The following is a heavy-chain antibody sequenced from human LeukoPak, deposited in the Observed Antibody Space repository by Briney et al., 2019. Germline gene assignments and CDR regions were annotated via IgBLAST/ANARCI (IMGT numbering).Heavy chain of an antibody. CDR2: LSYTGKT. CDR3: SEGYFEPFDH. Sequence: SEALSLTCVVSGASASSSHWNWIRQFPGKGLEWIGCLSYTGKTDYNPSLTSRVTISVDTSKNQVSLKLRSVTAADTAVYYCSEGYFEPFDHWGQGTLVTVSS. D-gene: IGHD2/OR15-2a*01. CDR1: GASASSSH. J-gene: IGHJ4*02. V-gene: IGHV4-59*02.